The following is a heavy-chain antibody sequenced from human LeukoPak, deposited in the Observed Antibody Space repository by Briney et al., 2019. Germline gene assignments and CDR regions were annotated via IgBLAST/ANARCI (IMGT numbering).Heavy chain of an antibody. CDR1: GFTFSRYY. J-gene: IGHJ6*04. D-gene: IGHD3-10*02. CDR2: ISSSGSTI. Sequence: RAGGSLRLSCAASGFTFSRYYMTWVRQAPGKGLEWVSYISSSGSTIYYADSVKGRFTISRDNAKNSLYLQMNSLRAEDTAVYYCAELGITMIGGVWGKGTTVTISS. CDR3: AELGITMIGGV. V-gene: IGHV3-48*03.